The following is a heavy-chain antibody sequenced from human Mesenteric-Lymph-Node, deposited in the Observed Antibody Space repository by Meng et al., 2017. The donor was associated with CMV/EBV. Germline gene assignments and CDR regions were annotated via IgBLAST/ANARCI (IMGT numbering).Heavy chain of an antibody. J-gene: IGHJ4*02. V-gene: IGHV3-66*02. CDR3: ARTNAYSHHEVY. CDR1: GLTVSSNY. CDR2: IYSGGNT. Sequence: GESLKISCAASGLTVSSNYMSWVRQAPGKGLEWVSVIYSGGNTYYADSVKGRFTISRDNSKNTLYLQMNSLTVEDTAMYYCARTNAYSHHEVYWGQGTLVTVSS. D-gene: IGHD4-11*01.